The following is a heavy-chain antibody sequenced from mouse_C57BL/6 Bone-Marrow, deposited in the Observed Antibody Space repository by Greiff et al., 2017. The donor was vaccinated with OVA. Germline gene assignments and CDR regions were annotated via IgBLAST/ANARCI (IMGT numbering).Heavy chain of an antibody. V-gene: IGHV14-4*01. D-gene: IGHD1-1*01. Sequence: EVQLQQSGAELVRPGASVKLSCTASGFNIKDDYMHWVKQRPEQGLEWIGWIDPENGDTEYASKFQGKATITADTSSNTAYLQLSSLTSEDTAVYYCTTLSTTVVATDWHFDVWGTGTTVTVSS. CDR3: TTLSTTVVATDWHFDV. CDR1: GFNIKDDY. CDR2: IDPENGDT. J-gene: IGHJ1*03.